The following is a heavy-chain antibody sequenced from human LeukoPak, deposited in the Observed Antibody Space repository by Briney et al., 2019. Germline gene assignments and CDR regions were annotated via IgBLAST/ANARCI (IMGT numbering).Heavy chain of an antibody. D-gene: IGHD3-22*01. J-gene: IGHJ4*02. V-gene: IGHV3-21*01. CDR1: GFTFKNFG. CDR2: ISSSSSYI. CDR3: VKDSYYDSSGELDY. Sequence: PGGSLRLSCLVSGFTFKNFGMNWVRQAPGKGLEWVSSISSSSSYIYYADSVKGRFTISRDNAKNSLYLQMNSLRVEDTAVYYCVKDSYYDSSGELDYWGQGTLVTVSS.